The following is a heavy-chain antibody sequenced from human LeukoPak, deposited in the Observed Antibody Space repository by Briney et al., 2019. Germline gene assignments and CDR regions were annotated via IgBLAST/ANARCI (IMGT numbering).Heavy chain of an antibody. CDR1: GFMFSVHS. D-gene: IGHD6-19*01. CDR3: ARDYGIAVAGNSLDY. V-gene: IGHV3-30-3*01. J-gene: IGHJ4*02. Sequence: GGSLRLSCVASGFMFSVHSMHWVRQAPGKGLEWVAFVSYDGNNQHYADSVKGRFTISRDNSNNTLYLQMNSLRAEDTAVYYCARDYGIAVAGNSLDYWGQGTLVTVSS. CDR2: VSYDGNNQ.